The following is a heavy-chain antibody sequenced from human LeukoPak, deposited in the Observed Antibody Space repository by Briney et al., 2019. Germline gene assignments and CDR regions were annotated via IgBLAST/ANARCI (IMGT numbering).Heavy chain of an antibody. J-gene: IGHJ4*02. V-gene: IGHV4-34*01. CDR2: INHSGST. D-gene: IGHD6-25*01. Sequence: SETLSLTCAVYGGSFSGYYWSWIRQPPGKGLEWIGEINHSGSTNYNPSLKSRVTISVDTSKNQFSLKLSSVTAADTAVYYCARGSRAAAESYFDSWGPGTLVTVSS. CDR1: GGSFSGYY. CDR3: ARGSRAAAESYFDS.